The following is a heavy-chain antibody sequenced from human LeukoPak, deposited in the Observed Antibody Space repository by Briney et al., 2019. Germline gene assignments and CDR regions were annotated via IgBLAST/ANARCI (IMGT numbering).Heavy chain of an antibody. D-gene: IGHD2-15*01. CDR3: ARVDCSGGSCYSRGYYYGMDV. V-gene: IGHV3-21*01. J-gene: IGHJ6*02. Sequence: PGGSLRLSCAASGFTFSSYSMNWVRQAPGKGLEWVSSISSSSNYIYYADSVKGRFTISRDNAKNSLYLQMNSLRAEDTAVYYCARVDCSGGSCYSRGYYYGMDVWGQGTTVTVSS. CDR2: ISSSSNYI. CDR1: GFTFSSYS.